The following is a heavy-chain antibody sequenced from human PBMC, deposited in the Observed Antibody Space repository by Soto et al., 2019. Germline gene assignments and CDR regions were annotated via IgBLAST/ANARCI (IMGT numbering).Heavy chain of an antibody. CDR2: IYYSGST. J-gene: IGHJ4*02. Sequence: QVQLQESGPGLVKPSETLSLTCTVSGGSVSSGSYYWSWIRQPPGKGLEWIGYIYYSGSTNYNPSLRGRVTISVDTSKNQFALKLSSVTAADTAVYYCARANYYDSSGYYYGDWGQGTLVTVSS. D-gene: IGHD3-22*01. CDR1: GGSVSSGSYY. V-gene: IGHV4-61*01. CDR3: ARANYYDSSGYYYGD.